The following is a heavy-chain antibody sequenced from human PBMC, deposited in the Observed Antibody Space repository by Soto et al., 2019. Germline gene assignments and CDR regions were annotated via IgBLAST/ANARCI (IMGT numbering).Heavy chain of an antibody. D-gene: IGHD2-15*01. CDR3: ARRWSYYYYYGMDV. V-gene: IGHV4-34*01. Sequence: SETLSLTCAVHGGSFSGYYWSWIRQPPGKGLEWIGEINHSGSTNYNPSLKSRVTISVDTSKNQFSLKLSSVTAADTAVYYCARRWSYYYYYGMDVWGQGTTVTVSS. J-gene: IGHJ6*02. CDR1: GGSFSGYY. CDR2: INHSGST.